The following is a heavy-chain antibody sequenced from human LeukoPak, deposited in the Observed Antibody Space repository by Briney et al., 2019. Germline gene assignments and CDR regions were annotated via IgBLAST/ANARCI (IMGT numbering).Heavy chain of an antibody. CDR2: INPRGTST. CDR3: ARDNSIPERGWWFDP. CDR1: GYSFTSHY. J-gene: IGHJ5*02. Sequence: ASVKVSCKASGYSFTSHYMHWVRQAPGQGLERMGLINPRGTSTIYEEKVQGRIIMTRDMSTTTDYMELSSLNSDDTAVYYCARDNSIPERGWWFDPWGQGNLVTVSS. D-gene: IGHD4-23*01. V-gene: IGHV1-46*01.